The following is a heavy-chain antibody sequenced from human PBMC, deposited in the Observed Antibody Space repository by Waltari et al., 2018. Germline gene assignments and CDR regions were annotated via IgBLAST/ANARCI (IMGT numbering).Heavy chain of an antibody. V-gene: IGHV4-61*02. D-gene: IGHD6-13*01. J-gene: IGHJ5*02. Sequence: QVQLQESGPGLVKPSQTLSLTCTVSGGSIRSGSYYWSWIRQPAGKGLEWIGRIYTSGSTNYNPSLKSRVTISVDTSKNQFSLKLSSVTAADTAVYYCARASSQNWFDPWGQGTLVTVSS. CDR2: IYTSGST. CDR1: GGSIRSGSYY. CDR3: ARASSQNWFDP.